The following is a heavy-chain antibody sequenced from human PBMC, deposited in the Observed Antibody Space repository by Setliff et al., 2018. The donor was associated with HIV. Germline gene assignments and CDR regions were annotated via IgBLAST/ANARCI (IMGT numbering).Heavy chain of an antibody. CDR1: GGSFTGYY. V-gene: IGHV4-34*01. J-gene: IGHJ3*01. CDR3: ARQPLSRRRGTAVTTVGAFDF. CDR2: INHSGST. D-gene: IGHD4-17*01. Sequence: SETLSLTCAVSGGSFTGYYWSWIRQPPGKGLEWIGEINHSGSTNYNPSLKSRVSTSVDTSKNQFSLKLSSVTAADTAVYYCARQPLSRRRGTAVTTVGAFDFWGQGTRVTVSS.